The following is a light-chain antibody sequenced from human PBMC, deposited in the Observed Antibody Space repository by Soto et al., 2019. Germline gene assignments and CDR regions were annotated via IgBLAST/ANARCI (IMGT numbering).Light chain of an antibody. CDR3: CSCAGSYTSV. Sequence: QSALTQPRSVSGSPGQSVTISCTGTSSDVGTYNYVSWYQQHPGKAPKLMIYDVSQRPSGVPDRFSGSKSGNTASLTISGLQAEDVSDYYCCSCAGSYTSVLGGGTQLTVL. J-gene: IGLJ2*01. V-gene: IGLV2-11*01. CDR2: DVS. CDR1: SSDVGTYNY.